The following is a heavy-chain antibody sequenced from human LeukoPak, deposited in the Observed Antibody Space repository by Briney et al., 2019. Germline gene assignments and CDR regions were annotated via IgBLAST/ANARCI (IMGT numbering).Heavy chain of an antibody. D-gene: IGHD3-22*01. CDR2: INWNGGST. J-gene: IGHJ4*02. CDR3: ARIHYYDSSGYYPY. V-gene: IGHV3-20*04. Sequence: GGSLRLSCAASGFTFDDYGMSWVRQAPGKGLEWVSGINWNGGSTGYADSVEGRFTISRDNAKNSLYLQMNSLRAEDTALYYCARIHYYDSSGYYPYWGQGTLVTVSS. CDR1: GFTFDDYG.